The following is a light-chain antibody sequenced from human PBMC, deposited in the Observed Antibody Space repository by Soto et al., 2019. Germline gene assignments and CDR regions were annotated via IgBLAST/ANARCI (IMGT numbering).Light chain of an antibody. CDR1: TSDVGGYNL. CDR3: CSYASSSSYV. J-gene: IGLJ1*01. Sequence: QSALTQPASVSGSPGQSITISCSGTTSDVGGYNLVSWYQQHTAKAPNLLIYEGTQRPSGVSSRFSGSKSGNMASLTISGLQAEDEADYYCCSYASSSSYVFGTGTKVTVL. CDR2: EGT. V-gene: IGLV2-23*01.